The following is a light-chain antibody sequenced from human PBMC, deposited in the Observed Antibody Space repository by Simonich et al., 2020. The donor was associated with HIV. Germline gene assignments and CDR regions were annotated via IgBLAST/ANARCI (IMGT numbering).Light chain of an antibody. CDR3: ELYYTTPPT. CDR2: WAS. Sequence: DIAMTQSPDSLAVALGERATINCKASRNILYNSNNKNYLAWYQQKPGQPPNLLIYWASTRESGVPYRVSASGSGIDFTLTISNRQGEEVAVDYFELYYTTPPTFGQGTKLEI. J-gene: IGKJ1*01. CDR1: RNILYNSNNKNY. V-gene: IGKV4-1*01.